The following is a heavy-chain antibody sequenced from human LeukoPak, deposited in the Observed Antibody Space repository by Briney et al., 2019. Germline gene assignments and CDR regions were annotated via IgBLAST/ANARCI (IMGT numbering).Heavy chain of an antibody. CDR1: GFIVSSNY. D-gene: IGHD6-13*01. CDR3: ARVGSSWLYYFDY. V-gene: IGHV3-53*01. J-gene: IGHJ4*02. CDR2: IYSGGST. Sequence: GGSLRLSCAASGFIVSSNYMSWVRQAPGKGLEWVSVIYSGGSTYYADSVKGRFTISRDNSKNTLYLQMNSLRAEDTAVYYCARVGSSWLYYFDYWGQGTLVTVSS.